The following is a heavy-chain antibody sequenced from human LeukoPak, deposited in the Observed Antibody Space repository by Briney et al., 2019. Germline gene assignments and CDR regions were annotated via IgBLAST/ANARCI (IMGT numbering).Heavy chain of an antibody. V-gene: IGHV3-30*03. CDR3: ARAYGSGRTFHPDY. Sequence: GGSLRLSCAASGFTFSSYSMNWVRQAPGKGLEWVAFISYDGSIKYYADSVKGRFTISRDNSKNTLYLQMNSLRAEDTAVYYCARAYGSGRTFHPDYWGQGTLVTVSS. CDR1: GFTFSSYS. CDR2: ISYDGSIK. J-gene: IGHJ4*02. D-gene: IGHD3-10*01.